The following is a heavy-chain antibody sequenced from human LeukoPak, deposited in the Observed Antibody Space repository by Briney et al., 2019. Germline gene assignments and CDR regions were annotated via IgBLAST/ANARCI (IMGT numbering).Heavy chain of an antibody. CDR1: GYTFTGYY. V-gene: IGHV1-2*04. CDR3: ARAPGHGDSLGGMDV. D-gene: IGHD4-17*01. CDR2: INPNSGGT. Sequence: ASVKVSCKASGYTFTGYYMHWVRQAPGQGLEWMGWINPNSGGTNYAQKFQGWVTMTRDTSISTAYMELSRLRSDDTAVYYCARAPGHGDSLGGMDVWGQGTTVTVSS. J-gene: IGHJ6*02.